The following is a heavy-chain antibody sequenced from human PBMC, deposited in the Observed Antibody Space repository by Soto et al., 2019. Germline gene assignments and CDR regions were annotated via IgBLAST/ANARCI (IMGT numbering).Heavy chain of an antibody. V-gene: IGHV3-33*01. J-gene: IGHJ4*02. CDR3: ARDSTVYYYDSSGWPDY. CDR2: IWYDGSNK. CDR1: GFTFSSCG. Sequence: PGGSLRLSCAASGFTFSSCGMHWVRQAPGKGLEWVAVIWYDGSNKYYADSVKGRFTISRDNSKNTLYLQMNSLRAEDTAVYYCARDSTVYYYDSSGWPDYWGQGSLVTVSS. D-gene: IGHD3-22*01.